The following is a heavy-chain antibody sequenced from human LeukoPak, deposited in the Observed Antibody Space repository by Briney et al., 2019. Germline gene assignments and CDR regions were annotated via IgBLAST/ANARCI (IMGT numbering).Heavy chain of an antibody. V-gene: IGHV4-61*02. CDR2: IYTSGST. Sequence: SETLSLTCTVSGGSISSGSYYWSWIRQPAGKGLEWIGRIYTSGSTNYNPSLKSRVTISVDTSKNQFSLKLSSVTAADTAVYYCAGGNSFDYWGQGTLVTVSS. CDR1: GGSISSGSYY. J-gene: IGHJ4*02. CDR3: AGGNSFDY.